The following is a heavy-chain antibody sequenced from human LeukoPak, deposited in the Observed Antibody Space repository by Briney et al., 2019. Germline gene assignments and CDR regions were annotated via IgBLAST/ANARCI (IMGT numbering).Heavy chain of an antibody. CDR3: ARRITGTTSDSFDY. D-gene: IGHD1-20*01. CDR1: GGSISSSNW. CDR2: IYHSGST. V-gene: IGHV4-4*02. Sequence: SETLSLTCAVSGGSISSSNWWSWVRQPPGKGLEWIGEIYHSGSTNYNPSLKSRVTISVDKSKNQFSLKLSSVSAADTAMYYCARRITGTTSDSFDYWGQGTQVTVSS. J-gene: IGHJ4*02.